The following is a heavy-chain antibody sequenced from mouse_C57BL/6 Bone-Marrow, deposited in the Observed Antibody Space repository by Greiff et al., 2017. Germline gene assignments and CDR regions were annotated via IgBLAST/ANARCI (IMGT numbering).Heavy chain of an antibody. D-gene: IGHD3-1*01. CDR2: IYAGNSDT. CDR1: GYTFTSYW. J-gene: IGHJ3*01. CDR3: TSSGCRLRGAFAD. V-gene: IGHV1-5*01. Sequence: EVKLVESGTVLARPGASVKMSCKTSGYTFTSYWMHWVKQRPGQGLEWIGAIYAGNSDTSYNQKFKGKAKLTAVTSASTDYMELSSLTNEDSAVYYCTSSGCRLRGAFADWGKGTLVTVSA.